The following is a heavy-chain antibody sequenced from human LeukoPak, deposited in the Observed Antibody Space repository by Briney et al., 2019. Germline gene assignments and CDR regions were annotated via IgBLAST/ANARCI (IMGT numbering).Heavy chain of an antibody. CDR1: GFTFNNAW. J-gene: IGHJ4*02. CDR2: IKSKTDGGTT. CDR3: TTPYYYDSSGYYYVGSFDY. D-gene: IGHD3-22*01. V-gene: IGHV3-15*01. Sequence: GGSLRLSCAASGFTFNNAWLSWVRQAPGKGLEWVGRIKSKTDGGTTDYAAPVKGGFTISRDDSKNTLFLQMNSLKTEDTAVYYCTTPYYYDSSGYYYVGSFDYWGQGTLVTVSS.